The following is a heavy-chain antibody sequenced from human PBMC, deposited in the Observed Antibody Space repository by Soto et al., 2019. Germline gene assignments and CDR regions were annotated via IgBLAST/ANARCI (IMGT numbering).Heavy chain of an antibody. J-gene: IGHJ4*02. CDR3: ARRSGDYIHDY. V-gene: IGHV4-39*01. CDR1: GVSISSSSYY. D-gene: IGHD4-17*01. CDR2: IYYSGST. Sequence: PSETLSLTCTVSGVSISSSSYYWGWIRQPPGKGLEWIGSIYYSGSTYYNPSLKSRVTISVDTSKNQFSLKLSSVTAADTAVYYCARRSGDYIHDYWGQGTLVTVSS.